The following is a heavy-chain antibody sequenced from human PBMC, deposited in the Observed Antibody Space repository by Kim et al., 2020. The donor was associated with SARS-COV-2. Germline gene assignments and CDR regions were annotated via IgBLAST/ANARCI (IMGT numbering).Heavy chain of an antibody. D-gene: IGHD3-22*01. Sequence: SVKVSCKASGGTFSSYAISWVRQAPGQGLEWMGGIIPIFGTANYAQKFQGRVTITADESTSTAYMELSSLRSEDTAVYYCAVDYYDSSGYYYPPDYWGQGTLVTVSS. CDR3: AVDYYDSSGYYYPPDY. J-gene: IGHJ4*02. CDR2: IIPIFGTA. V-gene: IGHV1-69*13. CDR1: GGTFSSYA.